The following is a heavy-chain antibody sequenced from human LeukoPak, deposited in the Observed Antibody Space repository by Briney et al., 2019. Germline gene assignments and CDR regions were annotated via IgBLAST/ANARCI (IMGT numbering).Heavy chain of an antibody. CDR1: GGSISSYY. J-gene: IGHJ4*02. D-gene: IGHD1-26*01. CDR2: IYYSGST. Sequence: SETPSLTCTVSGGSISSYYWSWIRQPPGKGLEWIGYIYYSGSTHYNPSLRSRVTTSVDTSKNHISLRLSSVTATDTAVYYCARHDREWEVLDYWGQGTLVTVSS. CDR3: ARHDREWEVLDY. V-gene: IGHV4-59*08.